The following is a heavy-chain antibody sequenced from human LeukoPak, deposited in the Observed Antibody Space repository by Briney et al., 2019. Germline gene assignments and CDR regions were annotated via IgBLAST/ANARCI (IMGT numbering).Heavy chain of an antibody. D-gene: IGHD3-22*01. Sequence: ASVKVSCKISGGTFTSYAITWVRQAPGQGLEWMGKIIPISGTTNYAQKFQGRVTFTADESTSTAYMELSSLRSEDTAVYYCARGNPRITMIVVGAFDIWGQGTMVTVSS. CDR1: GGTFTSYA. CDR3: ARGNPRITMIVVGAFDI. V-gene: IGHV1-69*13. J-gene: IGHJ3*02. CDR2: IIPISGTT.